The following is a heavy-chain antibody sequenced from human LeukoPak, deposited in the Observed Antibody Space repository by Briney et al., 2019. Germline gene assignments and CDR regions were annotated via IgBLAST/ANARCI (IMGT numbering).Heavy chain of an antibody. Sequence: PGRSLRLSCAASGFTFDDYAMHWVRQAPGKGLEWVSGISWNSGSIGYADSVKGRFTISRDNAKNSLYLQMNSLRAEDTAIYYCARGGTVRTDYWGQGTLVTVSS. D-gene: IGHD1-14*01. J-gene: IGHJ4*02. V-gene: IGHV3-9*01. CDR1: GFTFDDYA. CDR2: ISWNSGSI. CDR3: ARGGTVRTDY.